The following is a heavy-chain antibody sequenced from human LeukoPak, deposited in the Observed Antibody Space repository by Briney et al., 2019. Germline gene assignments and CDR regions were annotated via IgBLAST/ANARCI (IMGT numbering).Heavy chain of an antibody. J-gene: IGHJ6*03. Sequence: SETLSLTCTVSGGSISSSSYYWGWIRQPPGKGLEWIGSIYYSGSTYYNPSLKSRVTISVDTSKNQFSLKLSSVTAADTAVYYCARHVNTYYDFWSGWDYYYYMDVWGKGTTVTVSS. D-gene: IGHD3-3*01. CDR1: GGSISSSSYY. V-gene: IGHV4-39*01. CDR2: IYYSGST. CDR3: ARHVNTYYDFWSGWDYYYYMDV.